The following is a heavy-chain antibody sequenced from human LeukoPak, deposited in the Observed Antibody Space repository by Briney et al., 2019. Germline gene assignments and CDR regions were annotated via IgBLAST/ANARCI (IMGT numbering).Heavy chain of an antibody. D-gene: IGHD4-23*01. CDR3: AREAQDYGGNRYFDY. CDR2: INPSGGST. J-gene: IGHJ4*02. CDR1: GYTSTSYY. V-gene: IGHV1-46*01. Sequence: ASVKVSCKASGYTSTSYYMHWVRQAPGQGLEWMGIINPSGGSTSYAQKFQGRVTMTRDTSTSTVYMELSSLRSEDTAVYYCAREAQDYGGNRYFDYWGQGTLVTVSS.